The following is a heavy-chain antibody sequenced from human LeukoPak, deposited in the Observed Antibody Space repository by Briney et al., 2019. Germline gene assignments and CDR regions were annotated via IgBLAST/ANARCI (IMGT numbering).Heavy chain of an antibody. V-gene: IGHV5-51*01. CDR1: GYSFTTYW. J-gene: IGHJ4*02. Sequence: GESLKISCKASGYSFTTYWIAWVRQMPGKGPQWMGMIYPGDSATRYSPSFQGQITISVDKSISIAYLQWSSLKASDTAMYYCARLLQGVAGTWGYWGQGTLVTV. CDR2: IYPGDSAT. CDR3: ARLLQGVAGTWGY. D-gene: IGHD6-19*01.